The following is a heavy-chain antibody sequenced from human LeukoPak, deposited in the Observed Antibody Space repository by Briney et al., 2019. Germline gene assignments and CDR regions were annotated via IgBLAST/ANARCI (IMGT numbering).Heavy chain of an antibody. Sequence: PGRSLRLSCAASGFTFSSYGMHWVRQAPGKGLEWVAVIWYDGSNKYYADSVKGRFTISRDNSKNTLYLQMNSLRAEDTAVYYCAREAIAAMGNKEAYYFDYWGQGTLVTVSS. J-gene: IGHJ4*02. CDR3: AREAIAAMGNKEAYYFDY. CDR1: GFTFSSYG. V-gene: IGHV3-33*01. CDR2: IWYDGSNK. D-gene: IGHD2-2*01.